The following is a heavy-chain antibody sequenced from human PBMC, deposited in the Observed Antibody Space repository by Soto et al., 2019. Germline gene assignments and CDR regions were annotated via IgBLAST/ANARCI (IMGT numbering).Heavy chain of an antibody. Sequence: GGSLRLSCAASGFTFSSYAMSWVRQAPGKGLEWVSAISGSGGSTYYADSVKGRFTISRDNSKNTLYLQMNSLRAEDTAVYYCAKDVAGIVGATDLGLFDIWGQGTMVTVSS. D-gene: IGHD1-26*01. CDR2: ISGSGGST. CDR3: AKDVAGIVGATDLGLFDI. V-gene: IGHV3-23*01. J-gene: IGHJ3*02. CDR1: GFTFSSYA.